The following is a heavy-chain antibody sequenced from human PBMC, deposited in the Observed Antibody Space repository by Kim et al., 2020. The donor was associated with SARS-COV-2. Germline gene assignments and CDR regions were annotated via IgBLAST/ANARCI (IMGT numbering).Heavy chain of an antibody. J-gene: IGHJ6*02. D-gene: IGHD2-15*01. CDR3: ARDPSPLVAMIKGIGMDV. CDR1: GFTFSSYG. Sequence: GGSLRLSCAASGFTFSSYGMHWVRQAPGKGLEWVAVIWYDGSKKYYADSVKGRFTISRDNSKHTLYLQMNSLRAEDTAVYYCARDPSPLVAMIKGIGMDVWGQGTTVTVSS. V-gene: IGHV3-33*08. CDR2: IWYDGSKK.